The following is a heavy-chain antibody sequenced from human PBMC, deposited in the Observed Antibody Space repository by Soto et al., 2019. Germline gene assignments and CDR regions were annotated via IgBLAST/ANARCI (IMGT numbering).Heavy chain of an antibody. V-gene: IGHV1-18*01. CDR2: ISAHNGNT. CDR1: GYTFTNYG. D-gene: IGHD3-10*01. J-gene: IGHJ5*02. Sequence: GASVKVSCKASGYTFTNYGISWVRQAPGQGLHWMGWISAHNGNTLYSHNIRGRVTMTIDTSTSTAYMELRSLRFDDTALYYCVRDWQLQPWGQGTLVTVSS. CDR3: VRDWQLQP.